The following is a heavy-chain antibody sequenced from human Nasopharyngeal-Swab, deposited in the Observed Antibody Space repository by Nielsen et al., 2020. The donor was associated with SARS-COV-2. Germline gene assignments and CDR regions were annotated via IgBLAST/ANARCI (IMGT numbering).Heavy chain of an antibody. J-gene: IGHJ4*02. D-gene: IGHD4-23*01. CDR1: GFTFSSYS. Sequence: GESLKISCAASGFTFSSYSMNWVRQAPGKGLEWVSSISSSSSYIYYADSVKGRFTISRDNAKNSLYLQMNSLRAEDTAVYYCARERGNSLDYWGQGTLVTVSS. CDR3: ARERGNSLDY. V-gene: IGHV3-21*01. CDR2: ISSSSSYI.